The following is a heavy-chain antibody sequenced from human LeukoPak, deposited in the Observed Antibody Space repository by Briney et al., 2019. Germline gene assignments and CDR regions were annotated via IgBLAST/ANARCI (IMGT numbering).Heavy chain of an antibody. CDR1: GGTFSSYA. V-gene: IGHV1-69*13. J-gene: IGHJ4*02. CDR2: IIPIFGTA. Sequence: GASVKVSCKASGGTFSSYAISWVRQAPGQGLEWMGGIIPIFGTANYAQKFQGRVTITADESTSTAYMELSSLRSEDTAVYYCARLSRAECYFDYWGQGTLVTVSS. CDR3: ARLSRAECYFDY.